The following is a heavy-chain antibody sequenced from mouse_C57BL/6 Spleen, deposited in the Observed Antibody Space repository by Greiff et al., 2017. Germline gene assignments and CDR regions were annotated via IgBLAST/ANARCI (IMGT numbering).Heavy chain of an antibody. CDR2: ISDGGSYT. V-gene: IGHV5-4*01. Sequence: EVHLVESGGGLVKPGGSLKLSCAASGFTFSSYAMSWVRQTPEKRLEWVATISDGGSYTYYPDNVKGRFTISRDNAKNNLYLQMSHLKSEDTAMYYCARGEAVVALPAMDYWGQGTSVTVSS. J-gene: IGHJ4*01. D-gene: IGHD1-1*01. CDR1: GFTFSSYA. CDR3: ARGEAVVALPAMDY.